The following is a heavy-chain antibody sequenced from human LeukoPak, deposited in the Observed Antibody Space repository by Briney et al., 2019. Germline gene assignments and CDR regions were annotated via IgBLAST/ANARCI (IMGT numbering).Heavy chain of an antibody. J-gene: IGHJ5*02. CDR2: THYRSKWYN. CDR1: GDSVSSNSAA. V-gene: IGHV6-1*01. CDR3: AREGGPLNWFDP. Sequence: SQTLSLSCAVSGDSVSSNSAAWNWIRQSPSRGLEWLGRTHYRSKWYNDYAVSVKSRITIKPDTSKNQFSLQLSSVTPEDTAVYYCAREGGPLNWFDPWGQGTLVTVSS. D-gene: IGHD1-26*01.